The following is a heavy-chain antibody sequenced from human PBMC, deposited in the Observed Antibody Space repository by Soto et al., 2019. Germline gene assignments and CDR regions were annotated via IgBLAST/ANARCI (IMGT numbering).Heavy chain of an antibody. Sequence: QVQLQESGPGLVKPSGTLSLTCAVSGGSISSSNWWSWVRQPPGKGLEWIGEIYHSGSTNYNPSLQSRATXSXDQXKNQFALKLSSVTAADTAVYYCASVRGEYYYAMDVWGQGTTVTVSS. J-gene: IGHJ6*02. V-gene: IGHV4-4*02. CDR3: ASVRGEYYYAMDV. CDR2: IYHSGST. D-gene: IGHD3-10*02. CDR1: GGSISSSNW.